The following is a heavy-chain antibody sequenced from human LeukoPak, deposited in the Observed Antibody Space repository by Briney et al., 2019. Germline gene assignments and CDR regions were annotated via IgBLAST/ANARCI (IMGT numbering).Heavy chain of an antibody. CDR2: IYHSGSA. Sequence: GSLRLSCSACGFTFSSYARHWVRQPPGKGLEWIGEIYHSGSANYNPSLQSLVTMSVDKSKNLFSLKLSSVTAADTAMYYCARVYCGSSSCYYFDYWGQGILVTVSS. CDR1: GFTFSSYA. D-gene: IGHD2-2*01. J-gene: IGHJ4*02. CDR3: ARVYCGSSSCYYFDY. V-gene: IGHV4-4*02.